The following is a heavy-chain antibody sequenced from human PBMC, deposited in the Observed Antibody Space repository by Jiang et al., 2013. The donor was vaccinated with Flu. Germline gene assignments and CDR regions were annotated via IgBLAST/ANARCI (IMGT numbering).Heavy chain of an antibody. V-gene: IGHV4-59*09. J-gene: IGHJ4*02. D-gene: IGHD1-26*01. CDR3: ARGAGAFDY. Sequence: SRVTISVDTSKNQFSLKLSSVTAADTAVYYCARGAGAFDYWGQGTLVTVSS.